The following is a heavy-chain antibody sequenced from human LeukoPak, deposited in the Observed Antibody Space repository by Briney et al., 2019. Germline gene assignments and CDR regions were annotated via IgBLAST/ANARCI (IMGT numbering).Heavy chain of an antibody. D-gene: IGHD4-23*01. V-gene: IGHV3-30*02. CDR1: GFSFSTGV. CDR3: VKGDDTGVNTCAAKYHWFDY. CDR2: IRIDGNNK. J-gene: IGHJ4*02. Sequence: TRGSLRASPVPSGFSFSTGVTHWVRQAPGKGLEWVAYIRIDGNNKNYADLVKGRFTISRDNSKGTLYLQMNSLRTEDTAVYYCVKGDDTGVNTCAAKYHWFDYWGQGTLVTVSS.